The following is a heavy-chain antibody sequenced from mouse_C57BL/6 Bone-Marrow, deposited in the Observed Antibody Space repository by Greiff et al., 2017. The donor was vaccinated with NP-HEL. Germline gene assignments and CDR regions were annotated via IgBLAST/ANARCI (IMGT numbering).Heavy chain of an antibody. V-gene: IGHV1-52*01. Sequence: QVQLQQSGAELVRPGSSVKLSCKASGYTFTSYWMHWVKQRPIQGLEWIGNIDPSDSETHYNQKFKDKATLTVDKSSSTAYMQLSSLTSEDAAVYYCARGRLDYAMDYWGQGTSVTVAS. CDR1: GYTFTSYW. CDR2: IDPSDSET. J-gene: IGHJ4*01. CDR3: ARGRLDYAMDY.